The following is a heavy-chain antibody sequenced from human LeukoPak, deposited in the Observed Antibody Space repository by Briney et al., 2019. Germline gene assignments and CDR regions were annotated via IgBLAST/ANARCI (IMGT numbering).Heavy chain of an antibody. D-gene: IGHD2-2*02. CDR3: ARDWDIVVVPAAIPYGMDV. CDR2: TNPSGGST. CDR1: GYTFTSYY. J-gene: IGHJ6*02. Sequence: ASVKVSCKASGYTFTSYYMHWVRQAPGQGLEWMGITNPSGGSTSYAQKFQGRVTMTRDTSTSTVYMELSSLRSEDTAVYYCARDWDIVVVPAAIPYGMDVWGQGTTVTVSS. V-gene: IGHV1-46*01.